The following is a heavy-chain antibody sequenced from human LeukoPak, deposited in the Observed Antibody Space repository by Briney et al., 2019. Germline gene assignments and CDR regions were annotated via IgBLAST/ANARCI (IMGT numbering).Heavy chain of an antibody. CDR3: AKALTSGWYLDAFNI. D-gene: IGHD6-19*01. Sequence: GGSLRLSCAPSGFTFSRHGMHWVRQAPGKGLEWVAIISNDGSRKYYAHSVEGRFTISRDNSKNTLYLQMDSLRAEDTAVYYCAKALTSGWYLDAFNIWGQGTVVTVSS. J-gene: IGHJ3*02. CDR1: GFTFSRHG. CDR2: ISNDGSRK. V-gene: IGHV3-30*18.